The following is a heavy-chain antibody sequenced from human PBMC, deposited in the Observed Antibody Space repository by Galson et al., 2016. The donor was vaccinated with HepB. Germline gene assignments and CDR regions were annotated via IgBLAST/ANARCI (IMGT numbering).Heavy chain of an antibody. CDR1: GFSLSTLGG. J-gene: IGHJ4*02. CDR3: AHFDFGPGSLDY. V-gene: IGHV2-5*01. CDR2: ISWNVGK. D-gene: IGHD3-10*01. Sequence: PALVKPTQPLTLTCTLSGFSLSTLGGTGWIRRPPGQALEWLARISWNVGKRYPTSLKSRLTITQDTSKNLVFLTMTDMDPVDTATYYCAHFDFGPGSLDYWGQGTLVAVSS.